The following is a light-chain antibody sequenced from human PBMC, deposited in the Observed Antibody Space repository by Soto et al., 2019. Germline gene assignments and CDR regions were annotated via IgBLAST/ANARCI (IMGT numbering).Light chain of an antibody. CDR1: QSVSSY. CDR2: DAS. J-gene: IGKJ3*01. CDR3: QQRSNWPRA. Sequence: EIVLTQSPATLSLSPGERATLCCRASQSVSSYLAWYQQKPGQAPRLLIYDASNRATGIPARFSGSGSGTDFTLTISSLEPEDFAVYYCQQRSNWPRAFGPGTKVDIK. V-gene: IGKV3-11*01.